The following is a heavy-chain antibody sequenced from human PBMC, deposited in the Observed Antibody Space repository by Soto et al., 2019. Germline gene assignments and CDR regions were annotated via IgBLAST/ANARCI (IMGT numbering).Heavy chain of an antibody. J-gene: IGHJ3*02. CDR2: ISWNSNSI. CDR1: GFTFADYT. D-gene: IGHD7-27*01. CDR3: ARGTWGNPFDI. Sequence: AGGSLRLSCAASGFTFADYTMHWVRQAPGKGLEWVSGISWNSNSIDYADSVRGRFTMSRDNAKNSLHLQMNSLRVEDMALYCCARGTWGNPFDIWGQGTMVTVSS. V-gene: IGHV3-9*03.